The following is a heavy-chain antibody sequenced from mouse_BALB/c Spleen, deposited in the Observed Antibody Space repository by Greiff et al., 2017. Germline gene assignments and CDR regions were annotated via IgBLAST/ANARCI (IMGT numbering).Heavy chain of an antibody. V-gene: IGHV14-3*02. D-gene: IGHD2-4*01. CDR2: IDPANGNT. CDR3: AFYDDYEGFAY. Sequence: VQLQQSGAELVKPGASVKLSCTASGFNIKDTYMHWVKQRPEQGLEWIGRIDPANGNTKYDPKFQGKATITADTSSNTAYLQLSSLTSEDTAVYYCAFYDDYEGFAYWGQGTLVTVSA. CDR1: GFNIKDTY. J-gene: IGHJ3*01.